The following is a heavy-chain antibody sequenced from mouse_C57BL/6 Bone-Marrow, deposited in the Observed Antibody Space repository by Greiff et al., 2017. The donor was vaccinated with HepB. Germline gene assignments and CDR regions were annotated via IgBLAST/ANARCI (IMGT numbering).Heavy chain of an antibody. D-gene: IGHD2-2*01. CDR3: TRDTVTTDYWYFDV. J-gene: IGHJ1*03. CDR2: ISSGGDYI. V-gene: IGHV5-9-1*02. CDR1: GFTFSSYA. Sequence: EVKLMESGEGLVKPGGSLKLSCAASGFTFSSYAMSWVRQTPEKRLEWVAYISSGGDYIYYADTVKGRFTISRDNARNTLYLQMSSRKSEDTAMYYCTRDTVTTDYWYFDVWGTGTTVTVSS.